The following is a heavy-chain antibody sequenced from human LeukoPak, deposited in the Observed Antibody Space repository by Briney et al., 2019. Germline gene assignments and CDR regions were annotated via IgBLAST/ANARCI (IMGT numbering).Heavy chain of an antibody. Sequence: GGSLRLSCAASGFTFSSYSMNWVRQAPGKGPEWVSSISSSSSYIYYADSVKGRFTISRDNAKNSLYLQMNSLRAEDTAVYYCARGLLVWLFDYWGQGTLVTVSS. CDR3: ARGLLVWLFDY. CDR1: GFTFSSYS. D-gene: IGHD3-3*01. CDR2: ISSSSSYI. J-gene: IGHJ4*02. V-gene: IGHV3-21*01.